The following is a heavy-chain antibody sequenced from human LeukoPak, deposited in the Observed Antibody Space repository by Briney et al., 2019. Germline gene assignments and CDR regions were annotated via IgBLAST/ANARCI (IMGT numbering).Heavy chain of an antibody. Sequence: PGGSLRLSCAASGFTFSSYAMHWVRQAPGKGLEWVAVISYDGSNKYYADSVKGRFTISRDNSKNTLYLQMNSLRAEDTAVYYCARAGGYDSWAGDYYYGMDVWGQGTTVTVSS. J-gene: IGHJ6*02. D-gene: IGHD5-12*01. CDR1: GFTFSSYA. V-gene: IGHV3-30-3*01. CDR3: ARAGGYDSWAGDYYYGMDV. CDR2: ISYDGSNK.